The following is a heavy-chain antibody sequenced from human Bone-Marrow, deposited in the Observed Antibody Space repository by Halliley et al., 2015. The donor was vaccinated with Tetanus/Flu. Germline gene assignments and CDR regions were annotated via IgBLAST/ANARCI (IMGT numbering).Heavy chain of an antibody. D-gene: IGHD3-22*01. V-gene: IGHV3-30*10. J-gene: IGHJ4*02. CDR3: ARGALDSNGQYSLERQNDY. Sequence: DGVLKYHTASGGGRFTISRDNSKSTLYLQMNSLSPEDTAVYYCARGALDSNGQYSLERQNDYWGQGTLVTVSS. CDR2: DGVLK.